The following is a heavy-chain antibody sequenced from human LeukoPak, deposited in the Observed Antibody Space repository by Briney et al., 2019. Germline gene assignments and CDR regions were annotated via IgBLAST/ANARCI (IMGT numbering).Heavy chain of an antibody. CDR3: AKDLSSSPQVAAFDI. CDR2: ISWNIGSI. J-gene: IGHJ3*02. V-gene: IGHV3-9*03. CDR1: GFTFDDYA. Sequence: GRSLRLSCAASGFTFDDYAMHWVGQAPGKGLEWVSGISWNIGSIGYADSVKGRFTIPRDNAKNSLYMQMNSLRAEDMALYYCAKDLSSSPQVAAFDIWGQGTMVTVSS. D-gene: IGHD6-6*01.